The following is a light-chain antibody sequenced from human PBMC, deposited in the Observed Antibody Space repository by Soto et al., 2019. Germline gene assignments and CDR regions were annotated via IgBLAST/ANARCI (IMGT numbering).Light chain of an antibody. CDR3: QQRTNWRGVS. CDR2: DAS. CDR1: QSVSNNY. V-gene: IGKV3-11*01. J-gene: IGKJ3*01. Sequence: EIVLTQSPGTLSLSPGERATLSCRASQSVSNNYLAWYQQKPGQAPRLLIYDASNRATGIPARFSGSGSGTDFTLTIASLEPEDFAVYYCQQRTNWRGVSFGPGTKVDIK.